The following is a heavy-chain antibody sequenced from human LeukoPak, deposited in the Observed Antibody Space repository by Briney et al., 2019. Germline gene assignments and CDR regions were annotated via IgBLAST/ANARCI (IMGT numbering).Heavy chain of an antibody. D-gene: IGHD3-10*01. CDR2: INHSGST. CDR1: GGSFSGYY. Sequence: SETLSLTCAVYGGSFSGYYWSWSRHPPGKGLEWIGEINHSGSTNYNPSLKSRVTISVDTSKNQFSLKLSSVTAADTAVYYCARARYYGSGSYLYWGQGTLVTVSS. V-gene: IGHV4-34*01. CDR3: ARARYYGSGSYLY. J-gene: IGHJ4*02.